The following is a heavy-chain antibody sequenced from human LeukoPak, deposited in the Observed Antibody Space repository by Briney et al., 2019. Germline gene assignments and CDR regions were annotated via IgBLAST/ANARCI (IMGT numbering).Heavy chain of an antibody. CDR3: ARTVTTYWYFDL. Sequence: PGGSLRLSCAASGFTFSSYSMNWVRQAPGKGLEWVSYISSSSSSIYYADSVKGRFTISRDNAKNSLYLQMNSLRAEDTAVYYCARTVTTYWYFDLWGRGTLVTVSS. CDR2: ISSSSSSI. J-gene: IGHJ2*01. CDR1: GFTFSSYS. V-gene: IGHV3-48*01. D-gene: IGHD4-17*01.